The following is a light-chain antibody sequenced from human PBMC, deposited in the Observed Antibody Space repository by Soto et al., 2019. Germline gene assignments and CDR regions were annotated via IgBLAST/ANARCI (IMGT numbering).Light chain of an antibody. CDR3: QQCYNWPWT. V-gene: IGKV3-15*01. CDR2: GAS. CDR1: QSVSRT. Sequence: EIVMTQSPATLSVSPGERATLSCKASQSVSRTLAWYQQKPGQAPRLLIYGASTRATGIPARFSGSGSGTEFILTISSLQSEDFAIYYCQQCYNWPWTCGQGTKVEI. J-gene: IGKJ1*01.